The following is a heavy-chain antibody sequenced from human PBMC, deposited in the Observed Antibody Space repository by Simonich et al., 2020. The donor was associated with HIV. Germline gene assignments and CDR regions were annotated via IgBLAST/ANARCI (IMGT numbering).Heavy chain of an antibody. J-gene: IGHJ4*02. CDR1: GGSFSGYY. Sequence: QVQLQQWGAGLLKPSETLSLTCAVYGGSFSGYYWSWIRQPPGKGQEWIGEINHSESTNYNPSLKSRVTISVDTSKNQFSLKLSSVTAADTAVYYCARGFYQRLYYFDYWGQGTLVTVSS. V-gene: IGHV4-34*01. CDR3: ARGFYQRLYYFDY. CDR2: INHSEST. D-gene: IGHD2-2*01.